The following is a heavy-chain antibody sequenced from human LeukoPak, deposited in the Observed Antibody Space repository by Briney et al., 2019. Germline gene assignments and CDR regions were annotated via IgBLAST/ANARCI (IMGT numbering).Heavy chain of an antibody. CDR2: ISGNNGNT. CDR3: ARVRVNYVWGNYPVDY. D-gene: IGHD3-16*02. Sequence: ASVKVSCKASGYAFTSYGISWVRQAPGQGLEWMGWISGNNGNTNYAQKLQGRVTMTTDTSTSTAYVELRSLRSDDTALYYCARVRVNYVWGNYPVDYWGQGTLVTVSS. V-gene: IGHV1-18*01. CDR1: GYAFTSYG. J-gene: IGHJ4*02.